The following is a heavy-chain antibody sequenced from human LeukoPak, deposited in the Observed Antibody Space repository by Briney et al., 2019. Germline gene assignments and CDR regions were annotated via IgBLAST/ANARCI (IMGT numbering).Heavy chain of an antibody. V-gene: IGHV1-2*02. J-gene: IGHJ4*02. CDR1: GYTFTGYY. D-gene: IGHD6-19*01. CDR2: INPNSGDT. Sequence: ASVKVSCKASGYTFTGYYMHWVRQAPGQGLEWMGWINPNSGDTNYAQKFQGRVTMARDTSISTAYMELSRLGSDDTAVYYCARGVPPSYSSAWYVNYWGQGALVTVSS. CDR3: ARGVPPSYSSAWYVNY.